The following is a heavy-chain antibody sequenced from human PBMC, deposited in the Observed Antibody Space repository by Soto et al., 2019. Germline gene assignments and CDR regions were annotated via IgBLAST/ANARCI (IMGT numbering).Heavy chain of an antibody. CDR1: GGSMNAHF. D-gene: IGHD2-15*01. V-gene: IGHV4-4*07. CDR3: ARINGGSPDF. Sequence: PSETLSLTCTVSGGSMNAHFWSWIRQSAGKGLEWIGHIYISGTTMYNPSLKSRVTMSVDPPKNQLSLKLTSVTAADTAVYYCARINGGSPDFWGQGTLVTVPS. CDR2: IYISGTT. J-gene: IGHJ4*02.